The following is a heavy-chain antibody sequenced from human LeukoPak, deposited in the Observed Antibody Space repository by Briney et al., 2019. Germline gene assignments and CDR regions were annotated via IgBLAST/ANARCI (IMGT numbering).Heavy chain of an antibody. D-gene: IGHD4-17*01. CDR3: ASYGDYEDYYYMDV. V-gene: IGHV1-69*06. Sequence: ASVKVSCKASGGTFSSYAISWVRQAPGQGLEWMGGIIPIFGTANYAQKFQGRVTITADKSTSTAYMELSSLRSEDTAVYYCASYGDYEDYYYMDVWGKGTTVTVSS. J-gene: IGHJ6*03. CDR1: GGTFSSYA. CDR2: IIPIFGTA.